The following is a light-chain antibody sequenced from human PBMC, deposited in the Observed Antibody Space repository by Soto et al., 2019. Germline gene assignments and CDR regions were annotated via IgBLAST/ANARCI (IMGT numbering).Light chain of an antibody. CDR2: AAS. CDR3: QQSYSTPQNT. CDR1: QSIGYY. Sequence: DIQMTQSPSSLSASVGDRVTITCRASQSIGYYLNWYQQKPGTAPKLLIYAASSLQSGVPSRFSGSGSGTDFTLTISSLQPEDFATYYYQQSYSTPQNTFGQGTKLEIK. J-gene: IGKJ2*01. V-gene: IGKV1-39*01.